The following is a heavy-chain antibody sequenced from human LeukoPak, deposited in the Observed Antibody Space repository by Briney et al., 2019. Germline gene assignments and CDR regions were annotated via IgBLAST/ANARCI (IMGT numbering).Heavy chain of an antibody. CDR2: IKQDGSEK. J-gene: IGHJ4*02. V-gene: IGHV3-7*01. CDR1: GFTFSSYW. Sequence: GGSLRLSCAASGFTFSSYWMSWVRQAPGKGLEWVANIKQDGSEKYYVDSVKGRFTISRDNAKNSLYLQMNSLRAEDTAVYYCARDNYDFWSGYQVCYFDYWGQGTLVTVSS. CDR3: ARDNYDFWSGYQVCYFDY. D-gene: IGHD3-3*01.